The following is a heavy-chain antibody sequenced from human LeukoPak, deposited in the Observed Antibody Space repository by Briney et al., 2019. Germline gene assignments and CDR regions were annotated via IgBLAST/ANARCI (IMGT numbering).Heavy chain of an antibody. CDR2: INHSGST. V-gene: IGHV4-34*01. CDR1: GGSFSGYY. D-gene: IGHD3-22*01. J-gene: IGHJ3*02. Sequence: SETLSLTCAVYGGSFSGYYWSWIRQPPGKGLEWIGEINHSGSTSYNPSLKSRVTISIDTSKNQFSLKLSSVTAADTAVYYCARGRGYYDSSASDAFDIWGQGTMVTVSS. CDR3: ARGRGYYDSSASDAFDI.